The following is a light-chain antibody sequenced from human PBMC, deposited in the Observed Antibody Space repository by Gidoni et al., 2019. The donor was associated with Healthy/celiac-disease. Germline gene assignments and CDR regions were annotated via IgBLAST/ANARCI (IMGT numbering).Light chain of an antibody. V-gene: IGKV1-39*01. J-gene: IGKJ5*01. CDR2: AAS. CDR3: QQSYSTPGIT. CDR1: QSISSY. Sequence: DIQMTQSPSSLSASVGDRVTITCRESQSISSYLNWYQQKQGKAPKLLIYAASSLQSGVPSRFSGSGSGTDFTLTISSLQPEDFATYYCQQSYSTPGITFGQGTRLEIK.